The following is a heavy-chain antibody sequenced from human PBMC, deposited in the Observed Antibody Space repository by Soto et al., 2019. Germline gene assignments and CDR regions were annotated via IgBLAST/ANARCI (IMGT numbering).Heavy chain of an antibody. CDR3: ARHRTNSSSDWFDP. CDR1: GYTFTSYD. Sequence: QVQLVQSGAEVKKPGASVKVSCKASGYTFTSYDINWVRQATGQGLEWMGWMNPNSGNTGYAQKFQGRATMTRNTSISTAYMELSSLRSEDTAVYYCARHRTNSSSDWFDPWGQGTLVTVSS. CDR2: MNPNSGNT. J-gene: IGHJ5*02. D-gene: IGHD6-6*01. V-gene: IGHV1-8*01.